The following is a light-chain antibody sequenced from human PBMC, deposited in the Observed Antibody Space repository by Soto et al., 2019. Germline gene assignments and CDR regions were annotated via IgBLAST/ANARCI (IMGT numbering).Light chain of an antibody. CDR1: QSINSN. Sequence: EIVMTQSPATLSVSPGERATLSCRSSQSINSNLAWYQQKPGQAPRLLIYAASNRPTGIPARFSGSGSGTEFTLTISSLQSEDFAVYYCQQYNNRPPWTFGQGTKVDIK. CDR2: AAS. V-gene: IGKV3-15*01. J-gene: IGKJ1*01. CDR3: QQYNNRPPWT.